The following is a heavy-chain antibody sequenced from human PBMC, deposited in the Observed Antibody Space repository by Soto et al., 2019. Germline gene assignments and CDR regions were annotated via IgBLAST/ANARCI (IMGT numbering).Heavy chain of an antibody. CDR3: ARGRYSSSWYYGMDV. D-gene: IGHD6-13*01. Sequence: ASVKVSCKASGYTFTGYYMHWVRQAPGQGLEWMGWINPNSGGTNYAQKFQGWVTMTRDTSISTAYMELSRLRSDDTAVYYCARGRYSSSWYYGMDVWGQGTTVTV. CDR1: GYTFTGYY. CDR2: INPNSGGT. J-gene: IGHJ6*02. V-gene: IGHV1-2*04.